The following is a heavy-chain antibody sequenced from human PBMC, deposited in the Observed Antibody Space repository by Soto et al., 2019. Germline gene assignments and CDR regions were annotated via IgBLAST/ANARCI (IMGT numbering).Heavy chain of an antibody. CDR3: VSAASLNFDY. D-gene: IGHD1-26*01. J-gene: IGHJ4*02. CDR2: VNWNGGST. V-gene: IGHV3-20*04. Sequence: EVQLVESGGGVLRPGGSLRLSCAASGFTFDDYGMSWARQAPGKGLEWVSGVNWNGGSTGYADSVKGRFTISRDNAKNPLYLHMKCVRAEDTGFYYCVSAASLNFDYWGQGNLVTVSS. CDR1: GFTFDDYG.